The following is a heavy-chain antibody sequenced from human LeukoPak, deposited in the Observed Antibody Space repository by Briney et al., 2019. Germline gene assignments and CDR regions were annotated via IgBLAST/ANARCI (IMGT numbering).Heavy chain of an antibody. CDR3: ARDEYYYDSSLYFQH. Sequence: GGSLRLSCAASGFTFSSYSMNWVRQAPGKGLEWVSSISSSSSYIYYADSVKGRFTISRDNAKNSLYLQMNSLRAEDTAVYYCARDEYYYDSSLYFQHWGQGALVTVSS. CDR1: GFTFSSYS. CDR2: ISSSSSYI. D-gene: IGHD3-22*01. V-gene: IGHV3-21*01. J-gene: IGHJ1*01.